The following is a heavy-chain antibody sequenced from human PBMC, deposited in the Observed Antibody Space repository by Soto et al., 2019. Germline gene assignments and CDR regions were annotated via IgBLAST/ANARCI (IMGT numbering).Heavy chain of an antibody. J-gene: IGHJ3*02. D-gene: IGHD2-2*01. CDR2: ISSSSSYI. CDR1: GFTFSSYS. CDR3: ARDYLRPAAHDAFDI. V-gene: IGHV3-21*01. Sequence: EVQLVESGGGLVKPGGSLRLSCAASGFTFSSYSMNWVRQAPGKGLEWVSSISSSSSYIYYADSVKGRFTISRDNAKNSLYLQMNSLRADDTAVYYGARDYLRPAAHDAFDIWGQGTMVTVSS.